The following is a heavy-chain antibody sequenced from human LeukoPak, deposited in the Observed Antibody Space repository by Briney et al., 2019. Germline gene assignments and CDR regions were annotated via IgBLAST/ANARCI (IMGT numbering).Heavy chain of an antibody. D-gene: IGHD3-3*01. V-gene: IGHV3-30-3*01. J-gene: IGHJ4*02. CDR2: ISYDGSNK. CDR1: GFTFSSYA. Sequence: PGGSLRLSCAASGFTFSSYAMHWVRQAPGKGLEWVAVISYDGSNKYYADSVKGRFTISRDNSKNTLYLQMNSLRAEDTAVYYCARDPLRPITIFGVVNLDYWGREPWSPSPQ. CDR3: ARDPLRPITIFGVVNLDY.